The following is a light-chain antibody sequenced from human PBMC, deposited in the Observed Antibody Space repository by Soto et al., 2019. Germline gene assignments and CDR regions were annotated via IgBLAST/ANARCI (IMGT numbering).Light chain of an antibody. V-gene: IGLV2-14*01. CDR1: SSDVGDYNY. CDR3: SSYTSSSTPV. Sequence: QSVLTQPASVSGSPGQSITISCTGTSSDVGDYNYVSWYQQHPGKAPKLMIYDVSNRPSGVSNRFSGSKSGNTASLTISGLQAEDEADYYCSSYTSSSTPVFGTGTKATVL. J-gene: IGLJ1*01. CDR2: DVS.